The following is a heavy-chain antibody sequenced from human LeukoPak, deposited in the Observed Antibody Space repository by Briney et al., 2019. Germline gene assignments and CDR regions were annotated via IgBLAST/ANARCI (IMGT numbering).Heavy chain of an antibody. CDR1: GGSFSGYY. V-gene: IGHV4-34*01. CDR3: ARGHASYSYGFRY. J-gene: IGHJ4*02. D-gene: IGHD5-18*01. CDR2: INHSGST. Sequence: PSGTLCLTCAVYGGSFSGYYWSWFRQPPGKGLEWIGEINHSGSTNYNPSLKSRVNTPVDTSKNQFSLKLTSVTAADTAVYYCARGHASYSYGFRYWGQGTLVTVSS.